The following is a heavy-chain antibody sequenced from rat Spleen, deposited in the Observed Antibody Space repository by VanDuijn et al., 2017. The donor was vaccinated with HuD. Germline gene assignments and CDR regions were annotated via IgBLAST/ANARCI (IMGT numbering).Heavy chain of an antibody. CDR2: ISYDGSST. Sequence: EVELVESGGGLVQPGRSLKLSCAASGFIFSNYYMAWVRQAPTKGLEWVATISYDGSSTYYRDSVKGRFTISRDNAKSTLYLQMDSLRSADTATYYCARHGDYSSYIFDGWGQGVMVTVSS. CDR3: ARHGDYSSYIFDG. D-gene: IGHD1-2*01. V-gene: IGHV5-29*01. CDR1: GFIFSNYY. J-gene: IGHJ2*01.